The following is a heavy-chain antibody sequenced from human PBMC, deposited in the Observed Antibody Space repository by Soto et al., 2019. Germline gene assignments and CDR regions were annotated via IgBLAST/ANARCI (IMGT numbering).Heavy chain of an antibody. CDR3: ARAHYGPSGYYFDS. D-gene: IGHD3-22*01. Sequence: LSLTGTGSGVSVSSGDYYCSSIRQSPGKALEWIGYIYRTGSASYSPALKSRVTISVDRSRNQFSLSLSSVTAADTAIYYCARAHYGPSGYYFDSWGQGTLVTVSS. V-gene: IGHV4-30-2*06. J-gene: IGHJ4*02. CDR1: GVSVSSGDYY. CDR2: IYRTGSA.